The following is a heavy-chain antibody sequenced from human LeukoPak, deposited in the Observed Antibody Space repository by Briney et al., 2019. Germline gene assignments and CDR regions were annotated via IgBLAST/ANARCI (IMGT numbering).Heavy chain of an antibody. J-gene: IGHJ5*02. D-gene: IGHD3-10*01. V-gene: IGHV4-59*01. Sequence: PSETLSLTCSVSGASTIAYYWSWIRQPPGKGLEWIGYIYYNGNMSYNPSLKSRVTISIDTSKNQFSLKLTSVTAADTAVYYCARGFGDWGLSWFDPWGQGTLVTVSS. CDR2: IYYNGNM. CDR3: ARGFGDWGLSWFDP. CDR1: GASTIAYY.